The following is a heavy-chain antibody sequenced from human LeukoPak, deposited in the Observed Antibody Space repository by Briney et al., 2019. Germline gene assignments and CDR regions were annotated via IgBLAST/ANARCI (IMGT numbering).Heavy chain of an antibody. V-gene: IGHV2-5*02. CDR1: GFSLTTAGVG. CDR2: IYWDDEK. Sequence: SGPTLVKPTQTLTLTCTISGFSLTTAGVGVGWIRQPPGKALEGLALIYWDDEKRYRPSLRTRLTITKDTSKSQVVLTMTNVDPVDTATYYCAHLYFYNSGGFFRAFDHWGQGTLVTVSS. CDR3: AHLYFYNSGGFFRAFDH. D-gene: IGHD3-22*01. J-gene: IGHJ4*02.